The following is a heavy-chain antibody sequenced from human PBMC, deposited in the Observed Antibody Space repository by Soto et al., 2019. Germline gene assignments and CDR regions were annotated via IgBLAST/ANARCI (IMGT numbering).Heavy chain of an antibody. CDR1: GGTISSYD. V-gene: IGHV4-59*08. D-gene: IGHD6-13*01. J-gene: IGHJ6*03. Sequence: SETLSLTSTVSGGTISSYDWSWIRQPPGKGLEWIGYIYYSGSTNYNPSLKSRVTISVDTSKNQFSLKLSSVTAADTAVYYCARSKSQDSSSWSHYYYYYYYMDVWGKGTTVTVSS. CDR2: IYYSGST. CDR3: ARSKSQDSSSWSHYYYYYYYMDV.